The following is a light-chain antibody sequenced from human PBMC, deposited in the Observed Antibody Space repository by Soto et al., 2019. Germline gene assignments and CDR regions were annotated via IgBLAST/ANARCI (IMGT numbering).Light chain of an antibody. V-gene: IGKV1-5*03. J-gene: IGKJ1*01. Sequence: GDRVTITCRASLTITTSLAWYQQKPGEAPNLLIYDASTLATDVPSRFSGSGSGTEFTLTISSLQPDDFATYHCQQYNTFWTFGQGTKVESK. CDR1: LTITTS. CDR3: QQYNTFWT. CDR2: DAS.